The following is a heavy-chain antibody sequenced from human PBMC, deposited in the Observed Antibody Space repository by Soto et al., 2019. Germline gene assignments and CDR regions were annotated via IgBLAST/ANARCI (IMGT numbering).Heavy chain of an antibody. CDR1: SGSISSYY. CDR3: ASLWGDAFDF. V-gene: IGHV4-59*01. D-gene: IGHD1-26*01. CDR2: IYYSGST. Sequence: QVQLQESGPGLVKPSETLSLTCTVSSGSISSYYWSWIRQPPGKGLEWIGYIYYSGSTNYNPSLKSRVTISVATSKNQSSMMLSSVTAADTAVYYCASLWGDAFDFWGQGTMVTVSS. J-gene: IGHJ3*01.